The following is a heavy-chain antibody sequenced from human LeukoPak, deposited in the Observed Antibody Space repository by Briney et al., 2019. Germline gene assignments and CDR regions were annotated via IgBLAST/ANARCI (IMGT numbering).Heavy chain of an antibody. V-gene: IGHV4-34*01. J-gene: IGHJ6*02. CDR2: INHSGST. Sequence: SETLSLTCAVYGGSFSGYYWSWIRQPPGKGLEWIGEINHSGSTNYNPSLKSRVTISVDTSKNQFSLKLSSVTAADTAVYYCARVPFRYCSSTSCYTANYCYYGMDVWGQGTTVTVSS. CDR1: GGSFSGYY. D-gene: IGHD2-2*02. CDR3: ARVPFRYCSSTSCYTANYCYYGMDV.